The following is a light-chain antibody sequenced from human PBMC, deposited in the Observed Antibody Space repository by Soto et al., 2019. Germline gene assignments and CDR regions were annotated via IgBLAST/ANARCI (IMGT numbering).Light chain of an antibody. J-gene: IGLJ2*01. CDR3: RSYSGSTTHIL. CDR2: DVT. CDR1: SSDIGGYNY. Sequence: QSALTQPASVSGSPGQSITISCTGSSSDIGGYNYVSWYQQHPGKAPKLIIYDVTYRPSGVSYRFSASKSGSTASLAISGLHPEDEADYYCRSYSGSTTHILFGGGTKLTVL. V-gene: IGLV2-14*01.